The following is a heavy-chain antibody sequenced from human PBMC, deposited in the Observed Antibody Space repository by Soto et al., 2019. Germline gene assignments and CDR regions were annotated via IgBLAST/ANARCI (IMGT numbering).Heavy chain of an antibody. CDR3: ARCSGTLTDEGSYYYYGMDV. CDR1: GGSISSGDYY. CDR2: IYYSGST. Sequence: SETLSLTCTVSGGSISSGDYYWSWIRQPPGKDLEWIVYIYYSGSTYYNPSLKSRVTISVDTSKNQFALKLSTVTAADTAVYYCARCSGTLTDEGSYYYYGMDVWGQGTTVT. V-gene: IGHV4-30-4*01. J-gene: IGHJ6*02. D-gene: IGHD2-15*01.